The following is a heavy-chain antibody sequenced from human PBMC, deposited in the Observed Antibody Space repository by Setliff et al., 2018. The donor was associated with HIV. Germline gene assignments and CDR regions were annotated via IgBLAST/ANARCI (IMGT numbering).Heavy chain of an antibody. V-gene: IGHV1-69*05. CDR3: ARDLLNYYDSSGHDY. J-gene: IGHJ4*02. CDR2: IIPIFGTA. Sequence: SVKVSCKASGGTFSSYAISWVRQAPGQGLEWMGGIIPIFGTANYAQKFQGRVTMTRDTSTSTVYMEVSSLRSEDTAVYYCARDLLNYYDSSGHDYWGQGTLVTVSS. D-gene: IGHD3-22*01. CDR1: GGTFSSYA.